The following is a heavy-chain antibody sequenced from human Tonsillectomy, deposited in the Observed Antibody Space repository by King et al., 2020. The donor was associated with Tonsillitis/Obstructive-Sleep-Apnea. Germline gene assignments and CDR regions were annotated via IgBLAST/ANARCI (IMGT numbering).Heavy chain of an antibody. CDR2: ISYDGSNK. J-gene: IGHJ6*02. D-gene: IGHD4-17*01. V-gene: IGHV3-30*18. CDR3: AKDQGDYKYDYYGMDV. Sequence: VQLVESGGGVVQPGRSLRLSCAASGFTFSSYGMHWVRQAPGKGLEWVAVISYDGSNKYYADSVKDRFTISRDNSKNTLYLQMNSLRAEDTAVYYCAKDQGDYKYDYYGMDVWGQGTTVTVSS. CDR1: GFTFSSYG.